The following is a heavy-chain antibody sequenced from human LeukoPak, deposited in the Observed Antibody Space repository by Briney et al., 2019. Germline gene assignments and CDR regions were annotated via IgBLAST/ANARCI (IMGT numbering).Heavy chain of an antibody. CDR2: IYSGGST. J-gene: IGHJ3*02. D-gene: IGHD2-21*01. V-gene: IGHV3-53*01. Sequence: PGGSLRLSCAASGFTVSSNYMSWVRQAPGKGLEWVSVIYSGGSTYYADSVKGRFTISRGNAKNSLYLQMNSLRVEDTAVYYCARDESGDNDAFDIWGRGTMVTVSS. CDR1: GFTVSSNY. CDR3: ARDESGDNDAFDI.